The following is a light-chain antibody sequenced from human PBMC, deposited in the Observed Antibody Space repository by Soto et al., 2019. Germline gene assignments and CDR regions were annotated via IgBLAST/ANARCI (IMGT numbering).Light chain of an antibody. CDR3: QKYNSAPLT. CDR2: AAS. V-gene: IGKV1-27*01. Sequence: DIQMTQSPSSLSASLGDRVTITCRASQGISVYLAWFQQKPGKVPKLLIYAASTLQSGVPSRFXXXXXXTXXXXXXXXXXPEDVATYYCQKYNSAPLTFGGGTKVEXK. J-gene: IGKJ4*01. CDR1: QGISVY.